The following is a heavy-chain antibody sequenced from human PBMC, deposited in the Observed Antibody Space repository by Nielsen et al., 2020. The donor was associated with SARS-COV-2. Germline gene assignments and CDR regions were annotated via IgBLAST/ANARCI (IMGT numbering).Heavy chain of an antibody. CDR2: ISGSGGST. V-gene: IGHV3-23*01. J-gene: IGHJ6*02. Sequence: WIRQPPGKGLEWVSAISGSGGSTYYADSVKGRFTISRDNSKNTLYLQMNSLRAEDTAVYYCAKGSIAAAAYYYYYGMDVWGQRTTVTVSS. CDR3: AKGSIAAAAYYYYYGMDV. D-gene: IGHD6-13*01.